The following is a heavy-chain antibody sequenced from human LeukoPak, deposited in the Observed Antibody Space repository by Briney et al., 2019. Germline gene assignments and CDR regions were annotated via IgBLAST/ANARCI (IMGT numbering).Heavy chain of an antibody. CDR2: ISGSSSYI. V-gene: IGHV3-21*01. J-gene: IGHJ3*02. Sequence: GGSLRLSCEASGFTFSSYSVNWVRQAPGKGLEWVSSISGSSSYIYYADSLKGRFTISRDNARNLLYLQMNSLRAEDTAVYYCARDQDVYCSGGSCTAFDIWGQGTMVTVSS. D-gene: IGHD2-15*01. CDR1: GFTFSSYS. CDR3: ARDQDVYCSGGSCTAFDI.